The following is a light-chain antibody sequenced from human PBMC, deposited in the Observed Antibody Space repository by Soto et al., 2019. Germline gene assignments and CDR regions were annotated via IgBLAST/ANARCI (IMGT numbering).Light chain of an antibody. Sequence: DIPMTQSPSTLSATVGDRVTITCRASQSISMWLAWYQQKPGKAPNLLIYKASSLEGGVPSRFSGSASATEFTLTISSLQPDDFATYFCLQYNHYPLTFGGGTRVEIK. CDR3: LQYNHYPLT. V-gene: IGKV1-5*03. J-gene: IGKJ4*01. CDR1: QSISMW. CDR2: KAS.